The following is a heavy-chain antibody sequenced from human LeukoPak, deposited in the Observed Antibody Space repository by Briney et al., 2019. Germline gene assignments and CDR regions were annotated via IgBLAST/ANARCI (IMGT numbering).Heavy chain of an antibody. Sequence: GGSLRLSCAASEFTFSSYGMHWVRQAPGKGLEWVAVISYDGSNKYYADSVKGRFTISRDNSKNTLYLQMNSLRAEDTAVYYCAKSGHDPTYGMDVWGQGTTVTVSS. D-gene: IGHD5-12*01. CDR3: AKSGHDPTYGMDV. CDR1: EFTFSSYG. CDR2: ISYDGSNK. V-gene: IGHV3-30*18. J-gene: IGHJ6*02.